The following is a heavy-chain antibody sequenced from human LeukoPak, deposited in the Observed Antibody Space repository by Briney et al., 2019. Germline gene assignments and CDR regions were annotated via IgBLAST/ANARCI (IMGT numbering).Heavy chain of an antibody. D-gene: IGHD5-24*01. V-gene: IGHV4-59*08. Sequence: PSETLSLTCTVSGDSISSFHWSWIRQPPGKRLEWIGSTYNSGSTNYNPSLKSRVTISVDTSKNQFSLKLSSVTAADTAVYYCARGSRDGYNPPRRYFDYWGQGTLVTVSS. CDR3: ARGSRDGYNPPRRYFDY. CDR2: TYNSGST. CDR1: GDSISSFH. J-gene: IGHJ4*02.